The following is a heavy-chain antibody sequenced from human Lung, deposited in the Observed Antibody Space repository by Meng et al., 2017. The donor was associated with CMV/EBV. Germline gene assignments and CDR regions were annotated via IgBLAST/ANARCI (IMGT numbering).Heavy chain of an antibody. J-gene: IGHJ4*02. CDR2: IDWNDNK. CDR3: THRRRTGQQFAY. CDR1: GFPHSTSGVG. D-gene: IGHD3/OR15-3a*01. V-gene: IGHV2-5*01. Sequence: SGPTLVXPTQTLTLTCTVAGFPHSTSGVGVGWIRQAQGKDPEWLALIDWNDNKSYTSSLVSRLTVTKDTSKNQVVLTMTNLDPVDTATYFCTHRRRTGQQFAYWGQGXLVTVSS.